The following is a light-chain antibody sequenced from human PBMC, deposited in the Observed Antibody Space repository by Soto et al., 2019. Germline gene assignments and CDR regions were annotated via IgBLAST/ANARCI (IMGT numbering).Light chain of an antibody. CDR1: QSVTSN. CDR3: QPYNNWPLT. Sequence: EVVMTQSPATLSVSPGERATLSCRASQSVTSNYLAWYQQKPGQAPRLLIYGISTRATGVPDRFSGSGSGAEFTLTINSLQSEDFAVYYCQPYNNWPLTFGGGTKV. CDR2: GIS. J-gene: IGKJ4*01. V-gene: IGKV3D-15*01.